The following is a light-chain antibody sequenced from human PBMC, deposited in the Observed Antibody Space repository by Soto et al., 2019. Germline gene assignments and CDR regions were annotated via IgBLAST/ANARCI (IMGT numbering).Light chain of an antibody. CDR1: EIITTRF. J-gene: IGKJ5*01. CDR2: GAS. Sequence: EIVLTQSPGTLSLSPGERATLSCRASEIITTRFIAWYQQKRGQAPRLVIWGASRRATGIPDRFSGSGSGTDFTLTISSLEPEDFAVYYCQQRSNWPPITFGQGTLLEI. V-gene: IGKV3D-20*02. CDR3: QQRSNWPPIT.